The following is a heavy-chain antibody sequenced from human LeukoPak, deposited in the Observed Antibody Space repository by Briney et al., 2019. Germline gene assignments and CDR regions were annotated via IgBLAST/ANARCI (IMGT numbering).Heavy chain of an antibody. D-gene: IGHD2-15*01. CDR1: GGTFSSYA. Sequence: SVKVSCKASGGTFSSYAISWGRQAPGQGLEWMGGIIPIFGTANYAQKFQGRVTITTDESTSTAYMELSSLRSEDTAVYYCASDTAGYCSGGSCYPYYWGQGTLVTVSS. CDR3: ASDTAGYCSGGSCYPYY. CDR2: IIPIFGTA. V-gene: IGHV1-69*05. J-gene: IGHJ4*02.